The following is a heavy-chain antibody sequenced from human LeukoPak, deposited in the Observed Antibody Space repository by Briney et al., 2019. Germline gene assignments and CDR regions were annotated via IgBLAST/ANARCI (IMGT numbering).Heavy chain of an antibody. V-gene: IGHV4-34*01. CDR1: GGSFSGYY. CDR2: INHSGST. CDR3: ARLLRSYGSGCYYSGYYYYYYYMDV. D-gene: IGHD3-10*01. J-gene: IGHJ6*03. Sequence: SETLSLTCAVYGGSFSGYYWSWIRQPPGKGLEWIGEINHSGSTNYNPSLKSRVTISVDTSKNQFSLKLSSVTAADTAVYYCARLLRSYGSGCYYSGYYYYYYYMDVWGKGTTVTVSS.